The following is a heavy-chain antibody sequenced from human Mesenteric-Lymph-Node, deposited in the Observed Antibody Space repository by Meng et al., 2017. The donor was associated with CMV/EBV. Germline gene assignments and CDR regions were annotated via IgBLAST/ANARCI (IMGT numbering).Heavy chain of an antibody. CDR1: GYTFTSYD. CDR2: MNPNSGNT. V-gene: IGHV1-8*03. CDR3: AREPPIYQYGWDV. J-gene: IGHJ6*02. D-gene: IGHD3-3*01. Sequence: ASVKVSCKASGYTFTSYDINWVRQATGQGLEWMGWMNPNSGNTGYAQKFQGRVTITRDTSTGIAYMELTSLRSDDTAVYYCAREPPIYQYGWDVWGQGTTVTVSS.